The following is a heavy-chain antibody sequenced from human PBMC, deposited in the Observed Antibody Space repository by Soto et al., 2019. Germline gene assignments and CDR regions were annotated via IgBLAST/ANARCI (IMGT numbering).Heavy chain of an antibody. V-gene: IGHV4-39*01. J-gene: IGHJ4*02. CDR1: GGSINSINW. CDR2: IYYSGTT. D-gene: IGHD6-6*01. Sequence: SETLSLTCAVSGGSINSINWWSWVRQPPGKAPEWIGSIYYSGTTYYNPSLKSRVTISVDSSRNQFSLKMTSVTAPDTAVYYCSRFAARPPFEYWGQGLLVTVSS. CDR3: SRFAARPPFEY.